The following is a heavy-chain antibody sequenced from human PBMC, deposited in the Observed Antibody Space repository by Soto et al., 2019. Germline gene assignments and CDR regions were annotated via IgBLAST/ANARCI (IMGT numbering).Heavy chain of an antibody. CDR3: AREVYQLLSNYYYYGMDV. J-gene: IGHJ6*02. V-gene: IGHV1-69*13. CDR2: IIPIFGTA. D-gene: IGHD2-2*01. CDR1: GGTFSSYA. Sequence: GASVKVSCKASGGTFSSYAISWVRQAPGQGLEWMGGIIPIFGTANYAQKFQGRVTITADESTSTAYMELSSLRSEDTAVYYCAREVYQLLSNYYYYGMDVWGQGTTVTVSS.